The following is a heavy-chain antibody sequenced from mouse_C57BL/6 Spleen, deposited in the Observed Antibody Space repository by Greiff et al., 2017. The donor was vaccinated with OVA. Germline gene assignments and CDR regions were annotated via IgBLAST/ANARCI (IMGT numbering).Heavy chain of an antibody. J-gene: IGHJ2*01. CDR1: GYTFTSYW. CDR2: IDPSDSYT. Sequence: QVQLQQSGAELVRPGTSVKLSCKASGYTFTSYWMHWVKQRPGQGLEWIGVIDPSDSYTNYNQKFKGKATLTVDTSSSTAYMQLSSLTSEDSAVYYCAQTAFFDYWGQGTTLTVSS. CDR3: AQTAFFDY. D-gene: IGHD3-2*01. V-gene: IGHV1-59*01.